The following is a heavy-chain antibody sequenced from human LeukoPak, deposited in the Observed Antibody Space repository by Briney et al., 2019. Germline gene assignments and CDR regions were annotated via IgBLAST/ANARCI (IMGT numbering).Heavy chain of an antibody. J-gene: IGHJ4*02. CDR2: INQAGSEK. CDR3: ARDYTFGGVIVNFDY. Sequence: GGSLRLSCAASGFTFSSYWMSWVRQAPGKGLEWVANINQAGSEKYYVDSVKGRFTISRENDKHSLYLQMNSLRAEDTAVYYCARDYTFGGVIVNFDYWGQGTLVTVSS. D-gene: IGHD3-16*02. V-gene: IGHV3-7*01. CDR1: GFTFSSYW.